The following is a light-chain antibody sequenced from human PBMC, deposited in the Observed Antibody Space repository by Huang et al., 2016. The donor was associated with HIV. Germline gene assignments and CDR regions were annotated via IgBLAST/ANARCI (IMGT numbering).Light chain of an antibody. Sequence: EIVLTQSPATLSLSPGERATRPCGASPSVSSYLAWYQQKPGQAPRLLIYDASTRFPGLPARCSGSGSGTDFTLTISSLEPKDFAVYYCQQRSNWPPTYTFGQGTKLEI. J-gene: IGKJ2*01. V-gene: IGKV3-11*01. CDR2: DAS. CDR1: PSVSSY. CDR3: QQRSNWPPTYT.